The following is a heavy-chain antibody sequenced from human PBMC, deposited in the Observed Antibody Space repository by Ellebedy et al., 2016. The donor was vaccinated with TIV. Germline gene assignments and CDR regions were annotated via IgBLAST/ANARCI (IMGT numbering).Heavy chain of an antibody. J-gene: IGHJ5*02. V-gene: IGHV4-39*01. D-gene: IGHD3-9*01. Sequence: MPGGSLRLSCTVSRVSITDPTYYWAWLRQPPGKGLDWLGTIFHSGTTYKSPALSSRGSMSVDTSRNQFPLDLKSVTAADTAVYYCARHLRYSDWRILDLWGPGILVAVSS. CDR2: IFHSGTT. CDR1: RVSITDPTYY. CDR3: ARHLRYSDWRILDL.